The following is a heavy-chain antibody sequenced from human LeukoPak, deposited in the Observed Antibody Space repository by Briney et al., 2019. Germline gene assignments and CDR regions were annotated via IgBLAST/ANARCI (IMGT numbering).Heavy chain of an antibody. D-gene: IGHD5-12*01. Sequence: PSETLSLTCTVSGGSISSSSYYWGWIRQPPGKGLEWIGGIYYSGSTYYNPSLKSRVTISVDTSKNQFSLKLSSVTAADTAVYYCARVDSGYDASDYWGQGTLVTVSS. CDR1: GGSISSSSYY. CDR2: IYYSGST. V-gene: IGHV4-39*07. J-gene: IGHJ4*02. CDR3: ARVDSGYDASDY.